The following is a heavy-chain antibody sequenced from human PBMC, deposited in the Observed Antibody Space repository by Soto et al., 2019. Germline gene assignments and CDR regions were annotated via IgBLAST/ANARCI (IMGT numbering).Heavy chain of an antibody. CDR1: GYTFTSYG. Sequence: ASVKVSCKASGYTFTSYGISWVRQAPGQGLEWMGWISAYNGNTNYAQKLQGRVTMTTDTSTSTAYMELRSLRSDDTAVYYCARSKVVVAANDAFDIWGQGTMVTVSS. D-gene: IGHD3-22*01. V-gene: IGHV1-18*01. J-gene: IGHJ3*02. CDR2: ISAYNGNT. CDR3: ARSKVVVAANDAFDI.